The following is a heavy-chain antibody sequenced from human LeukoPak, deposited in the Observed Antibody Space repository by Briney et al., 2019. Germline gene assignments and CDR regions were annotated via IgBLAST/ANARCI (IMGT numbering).Heavy chain of an antibody. V-gene: IGHV3-21*01. CDR3: ARGLYGSGSYNY. D-gene: IGHD3-10*01. J-gene: IGHJ4*02. CDR1: GFTFSSYS. Sequence: GGSLRLSCAASGFTFSSYSMNWVRQAPGKGLEWVSSISSRSSYIYYADSVKGRFTISRDNAKNSLYLQMNSLRAEDTAVYYCARGLYGSGSYNYWGQGTLVTVSS. CDR2: ISSRSSYI.